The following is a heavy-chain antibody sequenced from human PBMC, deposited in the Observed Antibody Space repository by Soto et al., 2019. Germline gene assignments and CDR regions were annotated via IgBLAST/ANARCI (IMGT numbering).Heavy chain of an antibody. D-gene: IGHD2-8*02. J-gene: IGHJ4*02. CDR2: ISNDGGNT. CDR1: EFTFSSYT. V-gene: IGHV3-30-3*01. Sequence: QVQLVESGGGVVQPGRSLKLSCAASEFTFSSYTMYWVRQAPGEGLEWVAGISNDGGNTYYPDSVKGRFTISRDNSKNTLYLEMNSLRAEDTAVYYGAREWSMSGSAPGYWGQGTLVTVSS. CDR3: AREWSMSGSAPGY.